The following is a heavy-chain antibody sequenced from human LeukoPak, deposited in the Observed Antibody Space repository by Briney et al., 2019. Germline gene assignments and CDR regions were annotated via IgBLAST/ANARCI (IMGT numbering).Heavy chain of an antibody. Sequence: SETLSLTCAVYGGSFSGYYWSWIRQPPGKGLEWIGEINHSGSTNYNPSLKSRVTISVDTSKNQFSLKLSSVTAADTAVYYCARAPQLAGWFDPWGQGTLVTVSS. V-gene: IGHV4-34*01. CDR1: GGSFSGYY. CDR2: INHSGST. J-gene: IGHJ5*02. CDR3: ARAPQLAGWFDP. D-gene: IGHD6-6*01.